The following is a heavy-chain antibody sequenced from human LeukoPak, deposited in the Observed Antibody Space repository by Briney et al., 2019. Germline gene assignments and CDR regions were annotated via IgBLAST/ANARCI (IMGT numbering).Heavy chain of an antibody. CDR1: GFTFSSHW. CDR3: ARRGLPDS. J-gene: IGHJ5*01. Sequence: PGESLRLSCAASGFTFSSHWMHWVSHAPGKGLVWVSRIKPDGSRTTYADSVKGRFTISRDNAKNSLYLQMNSLRAEDTAVCYCARRGLPDSWGQGTLVTVSS. V-gene: IGHV3-74*01. D-gene: IGHD2-15*01. CDR2: IKPDGSRT.